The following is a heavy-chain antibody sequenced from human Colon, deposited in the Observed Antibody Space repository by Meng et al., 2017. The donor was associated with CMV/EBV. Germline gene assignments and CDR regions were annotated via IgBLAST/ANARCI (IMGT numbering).Heavy chain of an antibody. CDR3: AKGPQYSNFWTISD. Sequence: GGSLRLSCAASGFTFSEFAMIWVRQAPGQGLEWVAGIAGSGNLAYYRESVKGRFTISRDNPRNTVYLQMNSLRGDDTAVYYCAKGPQYSNFWTISDWGEGTLVTVSS. CDR2: IAGSGNLA. J-gene: IGHJ4*02. V-gene: IGHV3-23*01. D-gene: IGHD3-3*01. CDR1: GFTFSEFA.